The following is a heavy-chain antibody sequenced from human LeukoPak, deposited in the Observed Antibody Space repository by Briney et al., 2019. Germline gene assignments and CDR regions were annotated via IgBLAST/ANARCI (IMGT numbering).Heavy chain of an antibody. CDR2: INPNSGGT. J-gene: IGHJ4*02. Sequence: HWASVNVSCKASGYTFTGYYMHWVRQAPGQGLEWMGWINPNSGGTNYAQKFQGRVTMTRDASSSTVYMELSSLRSEDIAVYYCARDYLKVVVAGTAPSAGHMDYWGQGTLVTVSS. V-gene: IGHV1-2*02. CDR3: ARDYLKVVVAGTAPSAGHMDY. CDR1: GYTFTGYY. D-gene: IGHD2-15*01.